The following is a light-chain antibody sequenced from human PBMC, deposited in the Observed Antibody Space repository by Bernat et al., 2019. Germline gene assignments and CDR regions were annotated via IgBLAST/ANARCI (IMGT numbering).Light chain of an antibody. CDR2: DVS. CDR3: CSYAGSYTTPYV. Sequence: QSALTQPRSVSGSPGQSVTISCTGTSSDVGGYNYVSWYQQHPGKAPKLMIYDVSKRPSGVPDRFSGSKSGNKASLTISGLQAEDEADYYCCSYAGSYTTPYVFGTGTKVTVL. V-gene: IGLV2-11*01. J-gene: IGLJ1*01. CDR1: SSDVGGYNY.